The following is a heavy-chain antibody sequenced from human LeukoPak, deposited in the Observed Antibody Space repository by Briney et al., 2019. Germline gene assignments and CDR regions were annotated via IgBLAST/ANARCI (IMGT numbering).Heavy chain of an antibody. CDR1: GDSIHSVYYF. J-gene: IGHJ6*03. CDR2: VYFDGDT. CDR3: ARHRKSARNYLYYYMDV. V-gene: IGHV4-39*01. D-gene: IGHD6-6*01. Sequence: SETLSLTCTVSGDSIHSVYYFWGWIHQPPGKGLEWIGSVYFDGDTSYSPSLKSRVIISVDTSKNQFSLNLTSVTAADTALYYCARHRKSARNYLYYYMDVWGKGTTVTVSS.